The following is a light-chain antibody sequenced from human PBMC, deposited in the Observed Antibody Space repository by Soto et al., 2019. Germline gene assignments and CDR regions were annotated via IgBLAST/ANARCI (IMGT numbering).Light chain of an antibody. CDR2: QAS. Sequence: DIQMTQSPSTLSASVGDRVTITCRASQSISVWLAWYQQKAGTAPKLLVYQASNLQSGVPSRFIGSGSGTEFTLTISTLQPEDFATYYCQRYNSYPITFGGGTKVEIK. CDR1: QSISVW. V-gene: IGKV1-5*03. J-gene: IGKJ4*01. CDR3: QRYNSYPIT.